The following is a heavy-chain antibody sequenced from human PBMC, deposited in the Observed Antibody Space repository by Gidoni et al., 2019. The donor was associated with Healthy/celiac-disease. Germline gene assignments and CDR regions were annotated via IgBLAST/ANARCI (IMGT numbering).Heavy chain of an antibody. CDR1: GGPISSGGYY. CDR3: ARDRERSAQRGYYYGMDV. D-gene: IGHD6-25*01. V-gene: IGHV4-31*03. CDR2: IYYSGST. J-gene: IGHJ6*02. Sequence: QVQLQESGPGLGKPSQTLSRTCTVSGGPISSGGYYWSWIRQPPGKGLAWIGYIYYSGSTYYNPSLKSRVTISVDTSKNQFSLKLSSVTAADTAVYYCARDRERSAQRGYYYGMDVWGQGTTVTVSS.